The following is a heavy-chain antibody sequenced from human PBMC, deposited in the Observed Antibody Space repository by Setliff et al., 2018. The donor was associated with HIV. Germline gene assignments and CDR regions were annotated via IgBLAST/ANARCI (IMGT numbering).Heavy chain of an antibody. CDR3: ARLGRYQMPLYSFYGMDV. D-gene: IGHD2-2*01. Sequence: PGGSLRLSCAASGFTFSSSALHWVRQAPGKGLEWVAVISNDGTKKYYADSVKGRFTMSRDNAKNLVYLQLNSLRAEDTAVYYCARLGRYQMPLYSFYGMDVWGLGTTVTVSS. V-gene: IGHV3-30*04. CDR1: GFTFSSSA. CDR2: ISNDGTKK. J-gene: IGHJ6*02.